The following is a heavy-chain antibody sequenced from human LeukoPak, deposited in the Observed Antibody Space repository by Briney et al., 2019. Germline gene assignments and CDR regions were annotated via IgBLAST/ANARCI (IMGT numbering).Heavy chain of an antibody. Sequence: GGSLRLSCAASEFSVGSNYMTWVRQAPGKGREWVSLIYSGGSTYYAASVKGRFTISRDNSKNTLYLQMNSLRAEDTAVYYCARDPYSGSYGNYSYYFMDVWGKGTTVTISS. J-gene: IGHJ6*03. CDR1: EFSVGSNY. V-gene: IGHV3-66*01. CDR2: IYSGGST. D-gene: IGHD1-26*01. CDR3: ARDPYSGSYGNYSYYFMDV.